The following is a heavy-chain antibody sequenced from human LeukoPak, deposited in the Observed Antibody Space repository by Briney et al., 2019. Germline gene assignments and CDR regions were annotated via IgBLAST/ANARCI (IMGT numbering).Heavy chain of an antibody. D-gene: IGHD3-22*01. Sequence: PGRSLRLSCAASGFTFSNYAMHWVRKAPGKGLGWVVVISHDGSNKYYAASVKGRFTISRDNSKNTLSLQMNSLRAEDTAVYYCAKGYGFDSSGSEHYFENWGQGILVTVSS. J-gene: IGHJ4*02. CDR3: AKGYGFDSSGSEHYFEN. V-gene: IGHV3-30-3*01. CDR2: ISHDGSNK. CDR1: GFTFSNYA.